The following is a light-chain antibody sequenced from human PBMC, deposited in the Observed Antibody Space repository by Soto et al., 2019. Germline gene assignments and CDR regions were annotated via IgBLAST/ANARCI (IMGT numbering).Light chain of an antibody. CDR1: SSDIGDYKY. V-gene: IGLV2-14*01. CDR2: DVS. CDR3: SSYTSTNFVI. Sequence: QSVLTQPASVSGSPGQSITLSCTGSSSDIGDYKYVSWYKQHPGKAPKLMIYDVSNRPSGVSNRFSGSKSGNTSSLTISGLQAEDEADYYCSSYTSTNFVIFGGGTKLTVL. J-gene: IGLJ2*01.